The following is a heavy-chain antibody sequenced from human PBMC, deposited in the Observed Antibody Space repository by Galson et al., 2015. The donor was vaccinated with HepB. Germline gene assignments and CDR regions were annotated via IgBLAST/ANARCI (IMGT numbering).Heavy chain of an antibody. Sequence: SLRLSCAASGFTFSAYWIHWVRHIPGKGLVWVSRINSDGSSRSYADSVKGRFTISKDNAKNTVYLQMNSLRGEDTALYYCARGPRESEPSFGPSLQPWGQGTLVTVSS. V-gene: IGHV3-74*01. J-gene: IGHJ1*01. D-gene: IGHD1-26*01. CDR2: INSDGSSR. CDR1: GFTFSAYW. CDR3: ARGPRESEPSFGPSLQP.